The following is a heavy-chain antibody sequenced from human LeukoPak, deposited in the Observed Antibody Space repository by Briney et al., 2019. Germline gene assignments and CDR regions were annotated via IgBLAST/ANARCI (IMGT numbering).Heavy chain of an antibody. Sequence: GSLRLSCTASGFTFDKYAMHWVRQPPGKGLEWVSVISADGTTDHADSVKGRFTISRDNSKKSLFLQMNSLRPEDTALYYCGTWAFYHGLDVWGQGATVTVSS. CDR2: ISADGTT. D-gene: IGHD1-26*01. CDR3: GTWAFYHGLDV. V-gene: IGHV3-43*02. CDR1: GFTFDKYA. J-gene: IGHJ6*02.